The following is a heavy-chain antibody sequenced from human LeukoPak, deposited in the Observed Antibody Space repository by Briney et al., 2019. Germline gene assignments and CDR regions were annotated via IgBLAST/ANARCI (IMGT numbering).Heavy chain of an antibody. CDR2: INPNSGGT. J-gene: IGHJ4*02. Sequence: ASVKVSCKASGYTFTGYYMHWVRQAPGQGLEWMGWINPNSGGTNYAQKFQGRVTMTRDTSISTAYMELSRLRSDDTAVYYCARDYCSGGSCYFGMDNWGQGTLVTVSS. CDR1: GYTFTGYY. D-gene: IGHD2-15*01. V-gene: IGHV1-2*02. CDR3: ARDYCSGGSCYFGMDN.